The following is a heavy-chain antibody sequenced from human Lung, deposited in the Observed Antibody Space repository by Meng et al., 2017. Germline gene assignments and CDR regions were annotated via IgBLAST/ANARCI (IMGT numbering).Heavy chain of an antibody. CDR2: ISAYNGNT. D-gene: IGHD3-9*01. J-gene: IGHJ4*02. Sequence: QVQQEQSGAEVKKPGAPGKVSGKASGYTFTSYGIPWVRQAPGQGLEWMGWISAYNGNTNSAQKLQGRVTMTTDTSTSTAYMELRSLRSDDTAVYYCARLGLQTTGLNDCWGQGTLVTVSS. V-gene: IGHV1-18*01. CDR1: GYTFTSYG. CDR3: ARLGLQTTGLNDC.